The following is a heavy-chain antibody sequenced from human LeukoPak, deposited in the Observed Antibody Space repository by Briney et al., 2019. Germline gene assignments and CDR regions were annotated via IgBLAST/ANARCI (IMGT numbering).Heavy chain of an antibody. V-gene: IGHV4-59*02. CDR3: ARDLWYSSSSGDV. J-gene: IGHJ6*04. CDR2: IYYSGST. D-gene: IGHD6-6*01. Sequence: SETLSLTCSVSGGSVSNYYWSWIRQPPGKGLEWIGYIYYSGSTNYNPSLKSRVTISVDTSKNQFSLKLSSVTAADTAVYYCARDLWYSSSSGDVWGKGTTVTVSS. CDR1: GGSVSNYY.